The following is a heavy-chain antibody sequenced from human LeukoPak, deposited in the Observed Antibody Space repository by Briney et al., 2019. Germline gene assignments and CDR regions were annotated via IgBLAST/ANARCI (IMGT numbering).Heavy chain of an antibody. CDR1: GFTFSSYW. J-gene: IGHJ4*02. D-gene: IGHD3-10*01. V-gene: IGHV3-7*01. Sequence: GGSLRLSCAASGFTFSSYWMSWVRQAPGKGLEWVANIKQDGSEKYYVDSVKGRFTISKDNAKNSLYLQMNSLRVEDTAVYHCARDHYYASDYWGQGTLVTVSS. CDR3: ARDHYYASDY. CDR2: IKQDGSEK.